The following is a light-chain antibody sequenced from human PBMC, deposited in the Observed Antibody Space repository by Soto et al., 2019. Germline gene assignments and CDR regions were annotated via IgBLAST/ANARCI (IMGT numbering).Light chain of an antibody. V-gene: IGKV1-39*01. Sequence: DIQMTQSPSSLSASVGDRVTITCRASQSISTYVSWYQHRPRNAPKLLIYSASTLQSVVPPRISGSGSGTDFTPTISSQQPEDVATYYWQQSFNPLTFGGGTKVEIE. J-gene: IGKJ4*01. CDR2: SAS. CDR3: QQSFNPLT. CDR1: QSISTY.